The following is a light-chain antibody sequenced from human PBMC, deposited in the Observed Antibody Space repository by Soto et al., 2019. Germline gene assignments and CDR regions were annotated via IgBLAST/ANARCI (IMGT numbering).Light chain of an antibody. Sequence: LTQPRSVSGSPGQSVTISCTGTSSDVGRYDYVSWYQQYPGEAPKLIIYDVTERPSGVPDRFSGSKSGNTASLTISGLRAEDEAAYSCCSFAGSYSYVFGSGTRSPS. J-gene: IGLJ1*01. CDR1: SSDVGRYDY. CDR3: CSFAGSYSYV. CDR2: DVT. V-gene: IGLV2-11*01.